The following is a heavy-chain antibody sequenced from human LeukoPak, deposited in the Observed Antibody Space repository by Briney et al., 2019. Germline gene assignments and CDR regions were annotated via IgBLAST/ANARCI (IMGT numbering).Heavy chain of an antibody. J-gene: IGHJ5*02. D-gene: IGHD5-24*01. CDR3: ARVRRDGYSYNWFDP. Sequence: PSETLSLTCTVSGGSISSYYWSWIRQPAGKGLEWIGRIYTSGSSNYNPSLKSRVTMSVDTSKNQFSLKLSSVTAADTAVYYCARVRRDGYSYNWFDPWGQGTLVTVSS. CDR1: GGSISSYY. V-gene: IGHV4-4*07. CDR2: IYTSGSS.